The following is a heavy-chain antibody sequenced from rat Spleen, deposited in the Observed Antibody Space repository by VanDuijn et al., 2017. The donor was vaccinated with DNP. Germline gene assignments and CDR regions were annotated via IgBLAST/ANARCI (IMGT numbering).Heavy chain of an antibody. Sequence: EVQLVESGGGLVQPGRSLKLSCAASGFTFSDYAMAWIRQVPGKGLEWVATISSSGSRTYYPDSVKGRFTISRDNAKSTLYLQMDSLRSEETATYYCAKAGGYSPWYFDYWGQGVMVTVSS. CDR3: AKAGGYSPWYFDY. CDR1: GFTFSDYA. D-gene: IGHD1-11*01. V-gene: IGHV5-17*01. J-gene: IGHJ2*01. CDR2: ISSSGSRT.